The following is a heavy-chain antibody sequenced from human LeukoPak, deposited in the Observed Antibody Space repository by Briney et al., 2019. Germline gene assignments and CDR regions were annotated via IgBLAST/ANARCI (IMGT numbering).Heavy chain of an antibody. J-gene: IGHJ4*02. D-gene: IGHD1-1*01. CDR1: GFTVSSNS. CDR3: ARDFSWNDFFDY. V-gene: IGHV3-53*01. CDR2: IYSDNT. Sequence: GGSLRLSCTVSGFTVSSNSMSWVRQAPGKGLEWVSFIYSDNTHYSDSVKGRFTISRDNARNSLYLQMNSLRAEDTAVYYCARDFSWNDFFDYWGQGTLVTVSS.